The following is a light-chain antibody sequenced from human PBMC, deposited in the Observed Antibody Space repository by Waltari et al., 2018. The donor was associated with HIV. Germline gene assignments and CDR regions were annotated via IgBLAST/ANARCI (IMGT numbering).Light chain of an antibody. V-gene: IGLV1-36*01. J-gene: IGLJ1*01. Sequence: QSVLTQPPSVSEAPRQRVTISCSGTSSNTGTNAVNWYQQVPGKPPKLLIYYDDLLSSGVSDRFSASKSGTSASLAIRGLQSEDEADYYCAAWDDSLNGYVFGSGTKVTVL. CDR2: YDD. CDR1: SSNTGTNA. CDR3: AAWDDSLNGYV.